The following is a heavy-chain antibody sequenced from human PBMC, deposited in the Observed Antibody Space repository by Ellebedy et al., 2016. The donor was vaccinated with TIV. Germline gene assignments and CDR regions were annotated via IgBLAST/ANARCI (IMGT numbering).Heavy chain of an antibody. CDR3: ARGRYGSGSHAFGV. Sequence: ASVKVSXXASGYSFTGYYLHWVRQAPGQGLEWVGWINPNSGGTSYAQNFQGRVTMTRDTSISTAYMELSSLGSDVTAVYYCARGRYGSGSHAFGVWGQGTMVSVSS. D-gene: IGHD3-10*01. J-gene: IGHJ3*01. V-gene: IGHV1-2*02. CDR2: INPNSGGT. CDR1: GYSFTGYY.